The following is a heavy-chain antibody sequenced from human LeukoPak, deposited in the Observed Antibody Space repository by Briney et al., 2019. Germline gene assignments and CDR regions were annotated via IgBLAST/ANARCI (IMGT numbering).Heavy chain of an antibody. CDR3: ARDPDSSGWLTRGY. CDR2: ISSSSSYI. D-gene: IGHD6-19*01. CDR1: GFTFSSYS. Sequence: PGGSLRLSCAASGFTFSSYSMNWVRQAPGKGLEWVSSISSSSSYIYYADSVKGRFTISRDNAKNLLYLQMNSLRAEDTAVYYCARDPDSSGWLTRGYWGQGTLVTVSS. J-gene: IGHJ4*02. V-gene: IGHV3-21*01.